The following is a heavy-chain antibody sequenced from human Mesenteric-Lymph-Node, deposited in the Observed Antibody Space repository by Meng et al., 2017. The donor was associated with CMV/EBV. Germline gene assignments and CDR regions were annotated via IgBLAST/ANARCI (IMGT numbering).Heavy chain of an antibody. V-gene: IGHV3-9*02. Sequence: SLKISCVASGFTSSSYAMHWVRQAPGKGLEWVSGISWNSGSIGYAGPVKGRFTISRDNAKNSLYLQMNSLRAEDMALYYCAKGLDSSAYYYAGFDYWGQGTLVTVS. D-gene: IGHD3-22*01. CDR2: ISWNSGSI. CDR1: GFTSSSYA. CDR3: AKGLDSSAYYYAGFDY. J-gene: IGHJ4*02.